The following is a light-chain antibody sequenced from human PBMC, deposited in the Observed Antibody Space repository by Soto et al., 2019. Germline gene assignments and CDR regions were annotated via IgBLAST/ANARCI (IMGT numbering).Light chain of an antibody. J-gene: IGKJ1*01. Sequence: DIHMTQSPSSLSASVGYRFTIACRASQSISSSLNWYQQTPGKAPQLLIYAASSLHSGVPSRFSASGSGTDFTLTIRSLQTEDFATYYCQQSYGNPWTFGHGTKVDIK. CDR1: QSISSS. V-gene: IGKV1-39*01. CDR3: QQSYGNPWT. CDR2: AAS.